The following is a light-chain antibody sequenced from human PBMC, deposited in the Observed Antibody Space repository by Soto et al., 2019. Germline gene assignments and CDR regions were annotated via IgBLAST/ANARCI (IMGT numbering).Light chain of an antibody. J-gene: IGKJ1*01. CDR2: GAS. V-gene: IGKV3-15*01. Sequence: EIVMTQSPATLSVSPGERATLSCRASQSVSSDLAWYQQKPGQAPRLLIYGASTTATGVPARFSGSGSGTEFTLTISSLQSEDFAFYYCQQYNDWPRTFGQGTKVDIK. CDR3: QQYNDWPRT. CDR1: QSVSSD.